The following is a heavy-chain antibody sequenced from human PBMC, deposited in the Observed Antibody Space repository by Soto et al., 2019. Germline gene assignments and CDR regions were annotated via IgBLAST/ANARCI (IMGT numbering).Heavy chain of an antibody. D-gene: IGHD5-12*01. CDR1: GGSIRSYY. Sequence: SETLSLTCTASGGSIRSYYWSWIRQPPGKGLEWIGYVSYSGSTNYNSSLQSRVTISVDTSKNQFSLKLSSVTAADTAVYHCASHGYSGYDYGAFDIWGQGTMVTVSS. CDR2: VSYSGST. V-gene: IGHV4-59*01. J-gene: IGHJ3*02. CDR3: ASHGYSGYDYGAFDI.